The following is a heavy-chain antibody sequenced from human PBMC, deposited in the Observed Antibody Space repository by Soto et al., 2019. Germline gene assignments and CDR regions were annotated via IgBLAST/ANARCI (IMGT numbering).Heavy chain of an antibody. J-gene: IGHJ4*02. D-gene: IGHD3-22*01. CDR2: IYYSWST. V-gene: IGHV4-39*01. Sequence: NPSETLSLTCSVSGGFISSSSYYLGWIRHPPGKGLEWVGSIYYSWSTYYNPSLKTRVTISADTSKNRFSLKLNSVTASDTAVYYCASLDHYDISGIMGQDYWGQGTLVTVSS. CDR1: GGFISSSSYY. CDR3: ASLDHYDISGIMGQDY.